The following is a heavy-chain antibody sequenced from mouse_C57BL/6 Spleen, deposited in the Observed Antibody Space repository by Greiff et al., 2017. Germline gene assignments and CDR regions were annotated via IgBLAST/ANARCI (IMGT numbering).Heavy chain of an antibody. V-gene: IGHV1-34*01. J-gene: IGHJ1*03. Sequence: VQLKESGPELVKPGASVTMSCKASGYTFTDYYMHWVKQSHGKSLEWIGYLYPNNGGHGYNQQFTGKATLTVDKSSSTAYMDLRSLTSEDSAGYYCGRQSNYDCWYFDVWGTGTTVTVAS. CDR3: GRQSNYDCWYFDV. D-gene: IGHD2-5*01. CDR1: GYTFTDYY. CDR2: LYPNNGGH.